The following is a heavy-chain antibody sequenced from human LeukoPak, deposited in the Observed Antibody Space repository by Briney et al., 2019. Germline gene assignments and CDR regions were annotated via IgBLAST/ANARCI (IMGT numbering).Heavy chain of an antibody. CDR3: ARVKLPAANAPRYYYYMDV. CDR2: ISRSSSVI. D-gene: IGHD2-2*01. Sequence: GGSLRLSCAASGFTFSDYTMNWVRQAPGKGLEWVSHISRSSSVIYHADSVKGRFTISRDNAKNSLYLQVNSLRAEDTAVYYCARVKLPAANAPRYYYYMDVWGKGTTVTVSS. CDR1: GFTFSDYT. J-gene: IGHJ6*03. V-gene: IGHV3-48*01.